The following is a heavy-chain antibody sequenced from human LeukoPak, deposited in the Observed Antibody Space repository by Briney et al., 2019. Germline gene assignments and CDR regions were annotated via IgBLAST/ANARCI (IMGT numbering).Heavy chain of an antibody. CDR2: ISGSGGST. V-gene: IGHV3-23*01. CDR1: GFTFSSYA. J-gene: IGHJ4*02. CDR3: AKLGSDLSITMIVVVHFDY. Sequence: PGGSLRLSCAASGFTFSSYAMSWVRQAPGKGLEWVSAISGSGGSTYYADPVKGRFTISRDNSKNTLYLQLNSLRAEDTAVYYCAKLGSDLSITMIVVVHFDYWGQGTLVTVSS. D-gene: IGHD3-22*01.